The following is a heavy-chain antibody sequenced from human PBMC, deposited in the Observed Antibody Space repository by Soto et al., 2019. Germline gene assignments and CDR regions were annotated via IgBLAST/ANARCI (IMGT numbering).Heavy chain of an antibody. CDR1: GFTFSSYA. V-gene: IGHV3-23*01. Sequence: EVQLLESGGGLVQPGGSLRLSCAASGFTFSSYAMSWVRQAPVKGLEWVSAISGSGGSTYYADSVKGRFTISRDNSKNTLYLQMNSLRAEDTAVYYCAKDSLQYQLLLFYYFDYWGQGTLVTVSS. CDR2: ISGSGGST. J-gene: IGHJ4*02. CDR3: AKDSLQYQLLLFYYFDY. D-gene: IGHD2-2*01.